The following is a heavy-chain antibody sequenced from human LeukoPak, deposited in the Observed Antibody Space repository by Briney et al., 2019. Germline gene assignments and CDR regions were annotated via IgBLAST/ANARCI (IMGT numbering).Heavy chain of an antibody. CDR2: IYYSGST. V-gene: IGHV4-39*01. CDR1: GGSISSSSYS. D-gene: IGHD3-22*01. J-gene: IGHJ4*02. CDR3: ASSPPGYYYDSSGYF. Sequence: SETLSLTCTVSGGSISSSSYSWGWIRQPPGKGLEWIGSIYYSGSTYYNPSLKSRVTISVDTSKNQFSLKLSSVTAADTAVYYCASSPPGYYYDSSGYFWGQGTLVTVSS.